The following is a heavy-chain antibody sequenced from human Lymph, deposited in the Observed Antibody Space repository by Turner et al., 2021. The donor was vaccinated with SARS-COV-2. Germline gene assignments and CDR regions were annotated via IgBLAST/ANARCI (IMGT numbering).Heavy chain of an antibody. CDR2: IYIGGTT. Sequence: EVQLVETGGGLIQPGGSLRLSCAASGFTVSSYYMSWVRQAPGKGLEWVSVIYIGGTTYYADSVKGRFTISRDNSKNTLYLQMSSLRAEDTAVYYCARDLGPLAFDIWGQGTMVTVSS. J-gene: IGHJ3*02. CDR1: GFTVSSYY. V-gene: IGHV3-53*02. CDR3: ARDLGPLAFDI.